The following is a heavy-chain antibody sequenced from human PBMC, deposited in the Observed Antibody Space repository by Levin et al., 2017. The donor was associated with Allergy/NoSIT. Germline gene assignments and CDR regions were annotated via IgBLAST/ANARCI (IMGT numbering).Heavy chain of an antibody. CDR1: GFTFSNAW. CDR2: IKSKTDGGTT. J-gene: IGHJ4*02. V-gene: IGHV3-15*01. CDR3: STRGDSDYDVVY. Sequence: SGGSLRLSCAASGFTFSNAWMSWVRQAPGKGLEWVARIKSKTDGGTTDYAAPVKGRFTISRDDSKNTLYLQMTSLKSEDTAVYYCSTRGDSDYDVVYWGQGTLVTVSS. D-gene: IGHD5-12*01.